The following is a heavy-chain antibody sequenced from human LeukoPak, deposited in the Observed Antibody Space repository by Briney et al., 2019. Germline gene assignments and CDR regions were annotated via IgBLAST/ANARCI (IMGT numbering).Heavy chain of an antibody. J-gene: IGHJ4*02. Sequence: ASVKVSCKASGYTFTSYDINLVRQATGQGLEWMGWMNPNSGNTGYAQKFQGRVTMTRNTSISTAYMELSSLRSEDTAVYYCARGRRDSIGYYYVFYLDYWGQGTLVTVSS. CDR2: MNPNSGNT. CDR3: ARGRRDSIGYYYVFYLDY. V-gene: IGHV1-8*01. CDR1: GYTFTSYD. D-gene: IGHD3-22*01.